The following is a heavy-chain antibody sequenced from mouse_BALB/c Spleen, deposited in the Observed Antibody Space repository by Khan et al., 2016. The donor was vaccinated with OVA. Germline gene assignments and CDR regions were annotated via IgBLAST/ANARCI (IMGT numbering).Heavy chain of an antibody. V-gene: IGHV1-26*01. CDR3: ARGYDFFAY. J-gene: IGHJ3*01. Sequence: VQLQQPGPDLVKPGASVKMSCKASGYSFTGYYMNWVKQSHGKSLECIGRVNPNTGNTNYNQKFKGKAILIVDTSSSTAYMELRSLTSEDSAVYCCARGYDFFAYWGQGTLVTVSA. CDR2: VNPNTGNT. D-gene: IGHD2-14*01. CDR1: GYSFTGYY.